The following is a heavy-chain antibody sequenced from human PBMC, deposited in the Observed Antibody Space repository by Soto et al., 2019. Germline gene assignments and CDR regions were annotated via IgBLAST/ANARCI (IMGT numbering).Heavy chain of an antibody. Sequence: SATLYLTCTVSVVSISSYYWSWLRQPPGKGLEWIGYIYYSGSTNYNPSLKSRVIISVDTSKNQFSLKLRSVTAADTAVYYCARHGYYDSRAMRDYWYFDLWGRATLVT. D-gene: IGHD3-22*01. CDR1: VVSISSYY. CDR2: IYYSGST. J-gene: IGHJ2*01. CDR3: ARHGYYDSRAMRDYWYFDL. V-gene: IGHV4-59*08.